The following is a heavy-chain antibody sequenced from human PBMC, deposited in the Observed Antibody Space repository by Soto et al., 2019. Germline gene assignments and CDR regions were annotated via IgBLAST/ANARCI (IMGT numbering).Heavy chain of an antibody. Sequence: QVQLVESGGGVVQSGRSLTLSCAASGFSLRTYGMHWLRRAPGKGLEWVAFIWYDGTKKFYANSVKGRSTISKDNSNNILYLQLSGLRVEDTAVYYCARDALTAVAGSVNWFAPWGQGTLVTVSS. D-gene: IGHD6-19*01. V-gene: IGHV3-33*01. J-gene: IGHJ5*02. CDR2: IWYDGTKK. CDR1: GFSLRTYG. CDR3: ARDALTAVAGSVNWFAP.